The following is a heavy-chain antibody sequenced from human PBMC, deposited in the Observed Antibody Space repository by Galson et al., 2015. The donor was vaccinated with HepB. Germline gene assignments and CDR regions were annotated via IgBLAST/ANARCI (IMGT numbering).Heavy chain of an antibody. CDR2: FDPEDGET. Sequence: SVKVSCKVSGYTLTELSMHWVRQAPGKGLEWMGGFDPEDGETIYAQKFQGRVTMTGDTSTDTAYMELSSLRSEDTAVYYCATASDDFSGWGQGTLVTVSS. D-gene: IGHD3-3*01. CDR1: GYTLTELS. J-gene: IGHJ4*02. CDR3: ATASDDFSG. V-gene: IGHV1-24*01.